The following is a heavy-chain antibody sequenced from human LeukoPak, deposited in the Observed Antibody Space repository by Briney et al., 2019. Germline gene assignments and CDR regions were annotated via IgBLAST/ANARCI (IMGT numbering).Heavy chain of an antibody. D-gene: IGHD5-12*01. V-gene: IGHV1-18*04. CDR1: GYTFTGYY. CDR3: ARDGLATSFDY. J-gene: IGHJ4*02. CDR2: ISAYNGNT. Sequence: ASVKVSCKASGYTFTGYYMHWVRQAPGQGLEWMGWISAYNGNTNYAQKLQGRVTMTTDTSTSTAYMELRSLRSDDTAVYYCARDGLATSFDYWGQGTLVTVSS.